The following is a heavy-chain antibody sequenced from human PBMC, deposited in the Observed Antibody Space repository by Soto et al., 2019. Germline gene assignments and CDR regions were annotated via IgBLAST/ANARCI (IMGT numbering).Heavy chain of an antibody. V-gene: IGHV3-23*01. CDR1: GVTFSSYA. D-gene: IGHD5-12*01. J-gene: IGHJ3*02. Sequence: PAGSMRISSAASGVTFSSYAMSWVRKATGKGLEWVSAISGSGGSTYYADSVKGRFTISRDNSKNTLYLQMNSLRAEDTAVYYCAKEMATIGFQAFDIWGQGTMVTVSS. CDR3: AKEMATIGFQAFDI. CDR2: ISGSGGST.